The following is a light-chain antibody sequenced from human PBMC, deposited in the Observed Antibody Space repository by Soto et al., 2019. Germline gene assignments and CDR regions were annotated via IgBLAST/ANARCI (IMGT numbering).Light chain of an antibody. CDR3: SSFAGSPVV. J-gene: IGLJ2*01. Sequence: QSALTQPPSASGSPGQSVTITCSGTSSDVGEENYVSWYQQHPGKVPKLILYEVSKRPSGVPDHFSGSRSGNTASLTVSGLQAGDEADYYCSSFAGSPVVFGGGTKLTL. CDR1: SSDVGEENY. CDR2: EVS. V-gene: IGLV2-8*01.